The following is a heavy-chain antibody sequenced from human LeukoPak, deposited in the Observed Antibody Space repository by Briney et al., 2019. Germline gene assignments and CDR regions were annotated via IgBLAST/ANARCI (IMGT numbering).Heavy chain of an antibody. D-gene: IGHD7-27*01. J-gene: IGHJ4*02. Sequence: ASVKVSCKASGYTFTGYYINWVRQAPGQGLEWMGRINPNSGSTNYAQKFQGRVTMTRDTSISTAYMELRRLKSDDTALYYWARDFIPSGDHFWGQGTLVTVSS. CDR3: ARDFIPSGDHF. CDR1: GYTFTGYY. V-gene: IGHV1-2*06. CDR2: INPNSGST.